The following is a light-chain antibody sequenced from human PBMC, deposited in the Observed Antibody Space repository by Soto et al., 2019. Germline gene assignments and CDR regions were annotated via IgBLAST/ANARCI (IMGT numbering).Light chain of an antibody. V-gene: IGLV2-14*01. CDR3: NSYTSSSTLV. CDR1: SSDVGGYNY. J-gene: IGLJ2*01. Sequence: QSALTQPASVSGSPGQSITLSCTGTSSDVGGYNYVSWYQQHPGKAPKLIIYEVTNRPSGVSNCFSGSKSGNTASLTISGLRAEDEADYYCNSYTSSSTLVFGGGTQLTVL. CDR2: EVT.